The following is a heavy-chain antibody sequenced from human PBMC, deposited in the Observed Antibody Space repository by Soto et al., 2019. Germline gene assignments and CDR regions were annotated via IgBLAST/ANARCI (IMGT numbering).Heavy chain of an antibody. CDR2: IYNGEST. D-gene: IGHD3-16*01. CDR1: GFTVNSDY. V-gene: IGHV3-53*01. Sequence: EVQLVESGGGLIQPGGSLRLSCAASGFTVNSDYMNWIRQTPGKGLEWVAFIYNGESTHYADSVKGRFTISSDRSKNTLYLQMNSLRIEDTAVYYCARDGRGLGKLSLFEDWGQGTLVTVSS. CDR3: ARDGRGLGKLSLFED. J-gene: IGHJ4*02.